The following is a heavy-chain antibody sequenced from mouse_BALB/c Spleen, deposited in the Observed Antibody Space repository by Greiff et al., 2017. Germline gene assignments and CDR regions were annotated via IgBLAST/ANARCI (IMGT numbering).Heavy chain of an antibody. V-gene: IGHV1-54*01. CDR3: ARGGLLLD. CDR2: INPGSGGT. J-gene: IGHJ2*01. Sequence: QVQLQQSGAELVRPGTSVKVSCKASGYAFTNYLIEWVEQRPGQGLEWIGVINPGSGGTNYNEKFKGKATLTADKSSSTAYMQLSSLTSDDSAVYFCARGGLLLDWGQGTTLTVSS. CDR1: GYAFTNYL. D-gene: IGHD2-3*01.